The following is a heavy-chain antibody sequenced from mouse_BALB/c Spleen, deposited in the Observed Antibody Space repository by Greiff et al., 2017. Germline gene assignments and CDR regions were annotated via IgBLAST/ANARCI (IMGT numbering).Heavy chain of an antibody. CDR1: GYTFTSYW. CDR3: AYLLPDY. D-gene: IGHD2-1*01. Sequence: QVQLKQPGAELVKPGASVKLSCKASGYTFTSYWMHWVKQRPGQGLEWIGEINPSNGRTNYNEKFKSKATLTVDKSSSTAYMQLSSLTSEDSAVYYCAYLLPDYWGQGTTLTVSS. V-gene: IGHV1S81*02. CDR2: INPSNGRT. J-gene: IGHJ2*01.